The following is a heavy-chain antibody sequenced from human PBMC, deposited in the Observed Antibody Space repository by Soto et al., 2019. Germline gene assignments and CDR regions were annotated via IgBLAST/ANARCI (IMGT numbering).Heavy chain of an antibody. CDR3: AVSYGSGSRAFDY. CDR2: TIPILAMS. D-gene: IGHD3-10*01. CDR1: GDTFNSYT. V-gene: IGHV1-69*02. Sequence: QVQLVQSGPEVKMPGSSVKVSCKASGDTFNSYTINWVRQAPGQGLQWMGRTIPILAMSNYALKFQGRVTITADKSTTTAYMELSRLRSDDTAVYYCAVSYGSGSRAFDYWGQGTLVTVSS. J-gene: IGHJ4*02.